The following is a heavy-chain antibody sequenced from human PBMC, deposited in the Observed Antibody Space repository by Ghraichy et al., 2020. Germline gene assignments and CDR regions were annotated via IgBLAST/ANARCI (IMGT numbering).Heavy chain of an antibody. CDR3: ARRVAVAGTWIWYFDL. V-gene: IGHV3-7*03. Sequence: GGSLRLSCEASGFTFSTSWMTWVRQAPGKGLEWVAKVKPDEGEKDYVDSVKGRFTISRDNGNNSVYLQMNSLRADDTAVYYCARRVAVAGTWIWYFDLWGRGTLVTVSS. CDR1: GFTFSTSW. D-gene: IGHD6-19*01. J-gene: IGHJ2*01. CDR2: VKPDEGEK.